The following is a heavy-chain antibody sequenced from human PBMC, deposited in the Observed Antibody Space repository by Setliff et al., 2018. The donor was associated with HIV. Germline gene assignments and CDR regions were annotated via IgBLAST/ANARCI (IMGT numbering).Heavy chain of an antibody. J-gene: IGHJ6*02. Sequence: PGESLKISCKGSGYSFTSYWVAWVRQMPGKGLEWMGIIYPDDSDTRYSPSFQDQVTISVDKSISTAYLQWSSLKASDTAMYYCARTIASRPKYYYYAMDFWGQGTTVTVFS. V-gene: IGHV5-51*01. CDR3: ARTIASRPKYYYYAMDF. CDR2: IYPDDSDT. CDR1: GYSFTSYW. D-gene: IGHD6-6*01.